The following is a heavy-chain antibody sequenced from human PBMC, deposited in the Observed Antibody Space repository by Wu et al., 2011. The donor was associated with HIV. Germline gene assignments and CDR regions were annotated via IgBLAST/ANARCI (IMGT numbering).Heavy chain of an antibody. J-gene: IGHJ3*02. CDR2: IYPGDSDT. V-gene: IGHV5-51*01. CDR3: ARHLGRGWGAFDI. D-gene: IGHD3-16*01. Sequence: GWVRQMPGKGLEWMGIIYPGDSDTRYSPSFQGQVTISADKSISTAYLQWSSLKASDTAMYYCARHLGRGWGAFDIWGQGTMVTVSS.